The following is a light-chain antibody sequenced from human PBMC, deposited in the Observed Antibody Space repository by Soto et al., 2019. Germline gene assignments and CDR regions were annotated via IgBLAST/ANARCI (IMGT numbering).Light chain of an antibody. CDR3: QQYGSSRWT. V-gene: IGKV3-20*01. Sequence: DIVMTQSPDSLAVSPGERATLSCRASQSVSSSYLAWYQQKPGQAPRLLIYGASSRATGIPDRFSGSGSGTDFTLTISRLEPEDFAVYYCQQYGSSRWTFGQGTKVDIK. J-gene: IGKJ1*01. CDR2: GAS. CDR1: QSVSSSY.